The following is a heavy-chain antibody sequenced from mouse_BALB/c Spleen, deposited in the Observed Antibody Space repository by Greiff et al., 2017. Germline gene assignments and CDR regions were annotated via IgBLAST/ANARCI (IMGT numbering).Heavy chain of an antibody. V-gene: IGHV3-6*02. J-gene: IGHJ3*01. CDR2: ISYDGSN. D-gene: IGHD2-4*01. CDR1: GYSITSGYY. Sequence: EVKLQESGPGLVKPSQSLSLTCSVTGYSITSGYYWNWIRQFPGNKLEWMGYISYDGSNNYNPSLKNRISITRDTSKNQFFLKLNSVTTEDTATYYCARGIYYDPWFAYWGQGTLVTVSA. CDR3: ARGIYYDPWFAY.